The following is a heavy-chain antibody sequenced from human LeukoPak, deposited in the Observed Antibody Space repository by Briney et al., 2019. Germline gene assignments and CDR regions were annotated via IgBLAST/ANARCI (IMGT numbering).Heavy chain of an antibody. V-gene: IGHV4-59*08. CDR1: GGSISSYY. J-gene: IGHJ4*02. CDR3: ARHRKARYYFDY. CDR2: IYYSGST. Sequence: SETLSLTYTVSGGSISSYYCSWIRQPPGKGLEWIGYIYYSGSTNYNPSLKSRVTISVDTSKNQFSLKLSSVTAADTAVYYCARHRKARYYFDYWGQGTLVTVSS.